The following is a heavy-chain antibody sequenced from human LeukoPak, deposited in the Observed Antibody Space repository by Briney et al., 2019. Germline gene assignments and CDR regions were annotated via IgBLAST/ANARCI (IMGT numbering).Heavy chain of an antibody. J-gene: IGHJ5*02. V-gene: IGHV4-30-2*01. CDR2: IYHSGST. CDR1: GGSISSGGYS. D-gene: IGHD6-13*01. CDR3: ARVGLSWAAAGTTWFDP. Sequence: SQTLSLTCAVSGGSISSGGYSWSWIRQPPGEGLEWIGYIYHSGSTYYNPSLKSRVTISVDRSKNQFSLKLSSVTAADTAVYYCARVGLSWAAAGTTWFDPWGQGTLVTVSS.